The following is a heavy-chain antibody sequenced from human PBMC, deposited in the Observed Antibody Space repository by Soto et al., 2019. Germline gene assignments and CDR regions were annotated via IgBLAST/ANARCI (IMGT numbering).Heavy chain of an antibody. D-gene: IGHD6-6*01. CDR3: ARERSFSSSSGHSDY. CDR2: IKQDGSEK. J-gene: IGHJ4*02. Sequence: EVQLVESGGGLVQPGGSLRLSCAASGFTFSSYWMSWVRQAPGKGLEWVANIKQDGSEKYYVDSVKGRFTISRDNAKNSLYLQMNSLRAEDTAVYYCARERSFSSSSGHSDYWGQGTLVTVSS. CDR1: GFTFSSYW. V-gene: IGHV3-7*01.